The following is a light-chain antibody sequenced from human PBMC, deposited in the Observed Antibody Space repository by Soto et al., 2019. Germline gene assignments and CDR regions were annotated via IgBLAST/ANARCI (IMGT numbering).Light chain of an antibody. V-gene: IGLV4-69*01. CDR2: INSDGSH. CDR1: SGHISYA. J-gene: IGLJ3*02. Sequence: QSVLTQSPSASASLGASVKLTCTLSSGHISYAIAWHQQRPERGPRYLMKINSDGSHSKGDGIPDRFSGSSSGAERYLTISSLQSEDEADYYCQTWGTGIWVFGGGTKLTVL. CDR3: QTWGTGIWV.